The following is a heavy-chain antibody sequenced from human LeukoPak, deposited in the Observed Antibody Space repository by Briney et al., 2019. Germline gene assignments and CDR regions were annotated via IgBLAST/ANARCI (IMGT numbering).Heavy chain of an antibody. J-gene: IGHJ6*02. CDR2: IYHSGST. V-gene: IGHV4-59*08. Sequence: SETLSLTCTVSGGSISSYYWSWIRQPPGKGLEWIGYIYHSGSTNYNPSLKSRVTISVDTSKNQFSLKLSSVTAADTAVYYCARLMRYYYYYGMDVWGQGTTVTVSS. D-gene: IGHD2-8*01. CDR3: ARLMRYYYYYGMDV. CDR1: GGSISSYY.